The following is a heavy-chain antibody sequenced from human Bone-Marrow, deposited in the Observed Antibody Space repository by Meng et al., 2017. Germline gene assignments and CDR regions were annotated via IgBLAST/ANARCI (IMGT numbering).Heavy chain of an antibody. D-gene: IGHD3-3*01. Sequence: GESLKISCAASGFTFSSYEMNWVRQAPGKGLEWVSYISSSGSTIYYADSVKGRFTISRDNAKNSLYLQMNSLKAEDTAVYYCAREYDCWSGYHGLDVWGQGTTVTVSS. CDR2: ISSSGSTI. J-gene: IGHJ6*02. CDR3: AREYDCWSGYHGLDV. CDR1: GFTFSSYE. V-gene: IGHV3-48*03.